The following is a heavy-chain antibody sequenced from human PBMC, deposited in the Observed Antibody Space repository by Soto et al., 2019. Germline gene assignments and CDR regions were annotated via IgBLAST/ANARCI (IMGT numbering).Heavy chain of an antibody. V-gene: IGHV1-3*01. J-gene: IGHJ6*02. CDR1: GYSFSRYC. CDR3: ARDGETLERRFYPGLDV. CDR2: INVGNGDT. Sequence: QVQLVQSETEVKKPGASVKVSCKASGYSFSRYCMHWVRQAPGQGLEWVGWINVGNGDTKYSQNLQGRVSITRDTSASTLYMEVSSLTSEDTAVYYCARDGETLERRFYPGLDVWGQGTTVTVSS. D-gene: IGHD1-1*01.